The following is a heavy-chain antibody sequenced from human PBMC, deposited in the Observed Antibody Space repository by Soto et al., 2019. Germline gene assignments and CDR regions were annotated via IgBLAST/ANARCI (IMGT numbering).Heavy chain of an antibody. J-gene: IGHJ4*02. Sequence: HVQLQQWGAGLLKPSETLSLTCAVYGGSFSGYYWSWIRQPPGKGLEWIGELNHSGSTTYNPSLKSRVTISVDTSKDQFFLKLSSVPAADTAVYYCARGRLGYCSGGSCLVLDYWGQGTLVTVFS. D-gene: IGHD2-15*01. CDR2: LNHSGST. CDR1: GGSFSGYY. CDR3: ARGRLGYCSGGSCLVLDY. V-gene: IGHV4-34*01.